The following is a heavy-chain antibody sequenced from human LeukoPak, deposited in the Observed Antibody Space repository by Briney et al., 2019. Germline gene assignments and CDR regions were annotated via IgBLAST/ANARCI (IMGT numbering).Heavy chain of an antibody. D-gene: IGHD6-13*01. CDR2: INPNSGGT. CDR1: GYTFTDYY. J-gene: IGHJ6*02. V-gene: IGHV1-2*02. Sequence: PLASVKVSCKASGYTFTDYYMHWVRQAPGQGLEWMGWINPNSGGTNYAQKSQGRVTMTTDTSISTAYMEVSRLRSDDTAVYYCARVRIGQQLDKYYYYAMDVWGQGITVTVSS. CDR3: ARVRIGQQLDKYYYYAMDV.